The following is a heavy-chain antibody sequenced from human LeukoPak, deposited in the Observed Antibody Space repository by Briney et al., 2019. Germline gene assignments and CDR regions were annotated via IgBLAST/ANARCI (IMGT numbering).Heavy chain of an antibody. CDR1: GFPFSSYE. CDR2: IDSSGITI. Sequence: GGSLRLSCEVSGFPFSSYEMNWLRQAPGKGLEWVSHIDSSGITIYYGDSVKGRFTISRDNAKNSIYLQMDSLRVEDTAIYYCARDSVGDLLDYWGQGTPVTVSS. J-gene: IGHJ4*02. V-gene: IGHV3-48*03. D-gene: IGHD4-17*01. CDR3: ARDSVGDLLDY.